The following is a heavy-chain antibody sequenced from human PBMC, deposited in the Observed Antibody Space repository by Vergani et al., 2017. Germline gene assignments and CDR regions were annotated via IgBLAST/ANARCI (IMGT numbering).Heavy chain of an antibody. J-gene: IGHJ5*01. CDR2: IRPKTDGETT. CDR3: ARARCIETCYMSNWLDS. D-gene: IGHD3-9*01. Sequence: VQLVETGGGVVQPGGSLRLYCATSGFSFNTYGAHWVRQAPGKGLEWVARIRPKTDGETTDYAAPVKGRFTISRDDSKNTLYLQMNSLRVEDTGVYYCARARCIETCYMSNWLDSWGQGTLVTVSS. V-gene: IGHV3-15*05. CDR1: GFSFNTYG.